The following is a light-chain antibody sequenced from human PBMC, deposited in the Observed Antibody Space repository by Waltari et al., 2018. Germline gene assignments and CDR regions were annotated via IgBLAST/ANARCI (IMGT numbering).Light chain of an antibody. CDR3: SSQTLDGLVL. CDR1: GSAVGASAS. CDR2: DAT. J-gene: IGLJ2*01. V-gene: IGLV2-14*03. Sequence: QSALTQPASVSGSPGQSLTISCSGVGSAVGASASVSWHQHHPGKAPQVIIYDATNRPAGVSDRFAASKSANTASLTISRLQPEDEADYYCSSQTLDGLVLFGGGTRLTVL.